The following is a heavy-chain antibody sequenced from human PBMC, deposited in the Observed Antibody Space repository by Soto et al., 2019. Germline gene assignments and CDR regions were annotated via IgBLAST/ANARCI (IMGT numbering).Heavy chain of an antibody. CDR3: TRDRHGMDV. CDR1: GFSFSDYD. Sequence: DVQLVESGGTLVQPGGSLRLSCAASGFSFSDYDMHWVRQASGKGLEWVSAIGIAGDTYSSASVKGRFTISRDNAKNSLFFQMQRLRARVTAVYYCTRDRHGMDVWGQGTTVIVSS. V-gene: IGHV3-13*01. CDR2: IGIAGDT. J-gene: IGHJ6*02.